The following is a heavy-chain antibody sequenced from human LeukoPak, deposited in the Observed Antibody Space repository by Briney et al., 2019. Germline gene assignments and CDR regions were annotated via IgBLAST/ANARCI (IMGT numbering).Heavy chain of an antibody. CDR3: ASVTIFGVVTPYYYYGMDV. J-gene: IGHJ6*02. CDR2: IYYSGST. Sequence: WVRQAPGKGLEWIGSIYYSGSTYYNPSLKSRVTISVDTSKNQFSLKLSSVTAADTAVYYCASVTIFGVVTPYYYYGMDVWGQGTTVTVSS. V-gene: IGHV4-39*01. D-gene: IGHD3-3*01.